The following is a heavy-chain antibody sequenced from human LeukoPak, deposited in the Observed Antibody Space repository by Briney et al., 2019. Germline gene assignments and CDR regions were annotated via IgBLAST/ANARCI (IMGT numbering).Heavy chain of an antibody. D-gene: IGHD6-19*01. J-gene: IGHJ4*02. CDR3: ARGYSSGWTFDY. CDR2: INAGNGNT. V-gene: IGHV1-3*01. CDR1: GYTFTSYD. Sequence: ASVKVSCKASGYTFTSYDINWVRQATGQGLEWMGWINAGNGNTKYSQKFQGRVTITRDTSASTAYMELSSLRSEDTAVYYCARGYSSGWTFDYWGQGTLVTVSS.